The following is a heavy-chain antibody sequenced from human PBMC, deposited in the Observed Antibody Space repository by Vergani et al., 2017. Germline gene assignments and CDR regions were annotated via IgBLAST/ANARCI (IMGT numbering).Heavy chain of an antibody. D-gene: IGHD6-13*01. Sequence: QVQLQESGPGLVKPSETLSLTCAVSGYSISSGYYWGWIRQPPGKGLEWIGSIYHSGSTYYNPSLKSRVTISVDTSTNQFSLNLSSVTAADTAVYYCARRESIAAAGPLDYWGQGNLVTVSS. CDR1: GYSISSGYY. V-gene: IGHV4-38-2*01. CDR3: ARRESIAAAGPLDY. J-gene: IGHJ4*02. CDR2: IYHSGST.